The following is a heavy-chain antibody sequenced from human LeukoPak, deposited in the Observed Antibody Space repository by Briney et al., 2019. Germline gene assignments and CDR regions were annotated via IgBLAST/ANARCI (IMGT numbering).Heavy chain of an antibody. CDR2: IKQDGSEK. D-gene: IGHD2-15*01. Sequence: GGSLRLSCAASGFTFSSCWMSWVRQAPGKGLEWVANIKQDGSEKYYVDPVKGRFTISRDNAKNSLYLQMNSLRAEDTAVYYCARGRDIVVLIDYWGKGTLVSVSS. CDR3: ARGRDIVVLIDY. V-gene: IGHV3-7*01. CDR1: GFTFSSCW. J-gene: IGHJ4*02.